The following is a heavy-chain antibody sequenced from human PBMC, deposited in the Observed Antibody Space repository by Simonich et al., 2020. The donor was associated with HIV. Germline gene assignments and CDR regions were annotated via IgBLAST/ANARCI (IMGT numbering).Heavy chain of an antibody. CDR2: NSRNSGSI. Sequence: EVQLVESGGGLVQPGRSLRLSCAASGFNFDDYATQWVRKAPWRGLEWVSENSRNSGSIGYADSVKGRFTISRDNAKNSLYLQMNSLRAEDMALYYCAKDRYSSSSGSFDYWGQGTLVTVSS. CDR1: GFNFDDYA. CDR3: AKDRYSSSSGSFDY. D-gene: IGHD6-6*01. V-gene: IGHV3-9*03. J-gene: IGHJ4*02.